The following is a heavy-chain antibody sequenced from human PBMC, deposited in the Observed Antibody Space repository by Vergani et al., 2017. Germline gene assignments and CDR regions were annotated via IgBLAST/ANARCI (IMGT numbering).Heavy chain of an antibody. D-gene: IGHD2-15*01. CDR1: GWSFSDYY. V-gene: IGHV4-34*01. J-gene: IGHJ6*03. CDR2: INHSGST. Sequence: QVQLQQWGAGLLKPSETLSLTCAVYGWSFSDYYWSWFRQPPAKGLEWIREINHSGSTNYNPSLKSRVTISVDTSKNQFSLKLSSASAAGTAVYYCARGRGYCSGGSCYSSGNYYMDVWGKGTTVTVSS. CDR3: ARGRGYCSGGSCYSSGNYYMDV.